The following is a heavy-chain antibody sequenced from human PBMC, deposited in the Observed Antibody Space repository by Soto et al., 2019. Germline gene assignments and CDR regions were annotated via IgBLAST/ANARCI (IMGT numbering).Heavy chain of an antibody. J-gene: IGHJ4*02. D-gene: IGHD1-7*01. CDR1: GGSFSSSSYY. CDR3: ATMGTPLTGLYYFDY. CDR2: INHSGST. Sequence: SETLSLTCAVNGGSFSSSSYYWGWIRQPPGKGLEWIGNINHSGSTNYNPSLKSRVTISVDTSKNQFSLNLYSVTAADTAVYYCATMGTPLTGLYYFDYWGQGTLVTVSS. V-gene: IGHV4-39*07.